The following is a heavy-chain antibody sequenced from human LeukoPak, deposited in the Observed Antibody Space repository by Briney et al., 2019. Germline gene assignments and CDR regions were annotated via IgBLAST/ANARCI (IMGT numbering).Heavy chain of an antibody. CDR3: ARVLPAYDILTGYYKGDAFDI. CDR1: GGYISSDY. CDR2: IYYSGST. J-gene: IGHJ3*02. Sequence: SETLFLTCSVSGGYISSDYWSWIRQPPGKGLEWIGYIYYSGSTNYNPSLKSRVTISVDTSKNQFSLKLNSVTAADTAVYYCARVLPAYDILTGYYKGDAFDIWGQGTMVTVSS. D-gene: IGHD3-9*01. V-gene: IGHV4-59*01.